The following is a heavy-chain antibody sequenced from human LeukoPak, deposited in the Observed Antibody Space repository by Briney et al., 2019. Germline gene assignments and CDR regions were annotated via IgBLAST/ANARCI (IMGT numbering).Heavy chain of an antibody. CDR2: MYAGGTT. CDR3: ARGSGSGWPLDR. J-gene: IGHJ5*02. Sequence: GGSLRLSCAASGVIVSRNCMSWVRQAPGKGLQWVAIMYAGGTTDYSDSVRGRFHISRDSSNNTLSLQINSLRAEDTAVYYCARGSGSGWPLDRWGQGALVTVSS. V-gene: IGHV3-53*01. D-gene: IGHD6-19*01. CDR1: GVIVSRNC.